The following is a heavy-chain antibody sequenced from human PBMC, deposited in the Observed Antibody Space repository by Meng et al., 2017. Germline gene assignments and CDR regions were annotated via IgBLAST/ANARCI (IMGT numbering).Heavy chain of an antibody. D-gene: IGHD3-10*01. V-gene: IGHV1-18*01. CDR3: ARAGIFDY. CDR2: ISGYIGNT. CDR1: GYTFSNYG. Sequence: ASVKVSCKASGYTFSNYGISWVRQAPGQGLEWMGWISGYIGNTNYAQKFQGRVTMTTDTSTSTAYMELRSLRSDDTAVYYCARAGIFDYWGQGTLVTVSS. J-gene: IGHJ4*02.